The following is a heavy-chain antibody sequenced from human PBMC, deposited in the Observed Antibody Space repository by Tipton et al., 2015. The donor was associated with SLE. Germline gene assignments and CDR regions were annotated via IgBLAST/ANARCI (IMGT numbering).Heavy chain of an antibody. V-gene: IGHV5-51*01. CDR3: ARHSGAPYYYDSSGYDY. Sequence: QLVQSGAEVKKPGESLKISCKGSGYSFTSYWIGWVRQMPGKGLEWMGIIYPGDSDTRYSPSFQGQVTISADKSISTAYLQWSSRKASDTAMYYCARHSGAPYYYDSSGYDYWGQGTLVTVSS. J-gene: IGHJ4*02. D-gene: IGHD3-22*01. CDR2: IYPGDSDT. CDR1: GYSFTSYW.